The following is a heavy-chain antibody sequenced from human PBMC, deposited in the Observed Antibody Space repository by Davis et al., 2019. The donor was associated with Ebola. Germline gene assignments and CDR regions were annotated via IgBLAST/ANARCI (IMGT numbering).Heavy chain of an antibody. D-gene: IGHD3-22*01. Sequence: SETLSLTCTVSGGSISSSSYYWGWIRQPPGKGLEWIGSIYYSGSTYYNPSLKSRVTISVDTSKNQFSLKLSSVTAADTAVYYCARALHYYDSSGYLGLWGQGTLVTVSS. CDR1: GGSISSSSYY. J-gene: IGHJ4*02. CDR2: IYYSGST. V-gene: IGHV4-39*01. CDR3: ARALHYYDSSGYLGL.